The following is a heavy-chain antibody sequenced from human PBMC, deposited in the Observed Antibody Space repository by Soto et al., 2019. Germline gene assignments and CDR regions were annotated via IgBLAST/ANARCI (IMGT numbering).Heavy chain of an antibody. CDR3: AGRPEIHPR. D-gene: IGHD1-26*01. CDR2: IHRDGVT. J-gene: IGHJ4*02. V-gene: IGHV4-4*02. CDR1: GGSTSSSDW. Sequence: QVHLQESGPGLVKPSETLSRTCAISGGSTSSSDWWTWVRQPPGEGLEWIGEIHRDGVTNYNSSRKSRVTISLDQSRNQFSLSLTSVTAADAAVYFCAGRPEIHPRWGQGILVPVSS.